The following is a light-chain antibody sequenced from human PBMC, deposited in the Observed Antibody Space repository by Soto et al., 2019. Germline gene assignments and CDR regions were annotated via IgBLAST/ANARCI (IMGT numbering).Light chain of an antibody. CDR2: EVN. Sequence: QSALTQPPPVSGSPGQSVTISCTGTSSDVGSYNRLSWYQQPPGTAPKLIMYEVNTRPSGVPDRFSGSKSGSTASLTISGLQAEDEADYYCSLYISGSTYVFGTGTKVTVL. J-gene: IGLJ1*01. CDR1: SSDVGSYNR. CDR3: SLYISGSTYV. V-gene: IGLV2-18*01.